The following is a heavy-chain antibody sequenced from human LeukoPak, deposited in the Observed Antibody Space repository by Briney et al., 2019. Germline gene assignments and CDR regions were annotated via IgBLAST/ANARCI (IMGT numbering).Heavy chain of an antibody. J-gene: IGHJ4*02. CDR3: AAARVGANYYYFDY. CDR2: ISAYNGNT. CDR1: GYTFTSYG. V-gene: IGHV1-18*01. Sequence: GASVKVSCKASGYTFTSYGISWVRQAPGQGLEGMGWISAYNGNTNYAQKLQGRVTMTTDTSTSTAYMELRSLRSDDTAVYYCAAARVGANYYYFDYWGQGTLVTVSS. D-gene: IGHD1-26*01.